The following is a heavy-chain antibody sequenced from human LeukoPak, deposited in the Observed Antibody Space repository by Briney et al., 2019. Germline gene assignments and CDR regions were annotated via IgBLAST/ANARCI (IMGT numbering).Heavy chain of an antibody. Sequence: GGSLRLSCAASGFTFSSYAMNWVRQAPGKGLEWVSSISAGGSPYYADSVKGRFTISRDNSKNTLYLQVNSLRAEDTAVYWCVKGGYCSSTSCYYGWFDPWGQGTLVTVSS. CDR2: ISAGGSP. CDR1: GFTFSSYA. CDR3: VKGGYCSSTSCYYGWFDP. D-gene: IGHD2-2*01. V-gene: IGHV3-23*01. J-gene: IGHJ5*02.